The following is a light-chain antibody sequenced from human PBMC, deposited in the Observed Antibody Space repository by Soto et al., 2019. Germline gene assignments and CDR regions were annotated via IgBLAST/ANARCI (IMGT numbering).Light chain of an antibody. V-gene: IGKV1-8*01. J-gene: IGKJ4*01. Sequence: AIRMTKSPSSLSASTGDRVTITCRASQGISSYLAWYQQKPGKAPKLLIYAASTLQSGVPSRFSGSGSGTDFTLTISCLQSEDFATYYCQQYYSYPRTFGGGTKVEIK. CDR1: QGISSY. CDR2: AAS. CDR3: QQYYSYPRT.